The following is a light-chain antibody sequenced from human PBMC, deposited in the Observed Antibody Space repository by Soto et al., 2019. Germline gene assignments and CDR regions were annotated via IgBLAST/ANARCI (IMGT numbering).Light chain of an antibody. CDR1: SSDVGGYHY. CDR2: EVS. CDR3: SSFTSINTWV. J-gene: IGLJ3*02. Sequence: QSALTQPASVSGSPGQSITISCTGTSSDVGGYHYVSWYQQHPGKAPKLMIYEVSNRPSGFSNRFSGSKSGNTASLTISGLQAEDEADYYCSSFTSINTWVFGGGTKLTV. V-gene: IGLV2-14*01.